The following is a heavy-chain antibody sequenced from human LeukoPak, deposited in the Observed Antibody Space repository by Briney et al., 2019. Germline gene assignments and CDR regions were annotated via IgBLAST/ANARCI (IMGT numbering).Heavy chain of an antibody. CDR3: AKLAKYFYGAETFYFFEH. CDR2: INHDGSEK. V-gene: IGHV3-7*01. D-gene: IGHD3-10*01. Sequence: PGGSLRLSCAASGFSFTTYWMSWVRQAQGKGLEWVANINHDGSEKYYADSVKGRFTISRDNGKNLLYLQINSRRAEATAEYYFAKLAKYFYGAETFYFFEHWGQGTAVTASS. J-gene: IGHJ4*02. CDR1: GFSFTTYW.